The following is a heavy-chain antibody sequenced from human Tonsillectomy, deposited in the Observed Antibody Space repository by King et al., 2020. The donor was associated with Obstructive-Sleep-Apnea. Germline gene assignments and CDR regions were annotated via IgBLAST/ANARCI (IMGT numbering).Heavy chain of an antibody. Sequence: EVQLVESGGGLVQPGGSLRLSCAASGFTFSSYAMHWVRQAQGKGLEYVSVISSNGGSTYYANSVKGRFTISRDNSMNTLYLQMGSLIAEDMAVYYCAREGQGDAHYFYYGVDVWGQGTTVTVSS. CDR2: ISSNGGST. J-gene: IGHJ6*02. V-gene: IGHV3-64*01. CDR1: GFTFSSYA. CDR3: AREGQGDAHYFYYGVDV.